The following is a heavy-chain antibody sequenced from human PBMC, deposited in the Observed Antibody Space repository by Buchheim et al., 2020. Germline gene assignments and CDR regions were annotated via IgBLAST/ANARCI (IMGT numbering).Heavy chain of an antibody. J-gene: IGHJ4*02. V-gene: IGHV4-31*03. D-gene: IGHD3-16*01. CDR2: IYYSGTT. CDR1: GGSTRSSGYY. Sequence: QVQLQESGPGLVKPSQTLSLTCTVTGGSTRSSGYYWSWIRQHPGKGLEWIGYIYYSGTTYYNPSLKSRVTISIDTSQNQFSLKVTSVTAADTAVYYCASSEDFGDYVFDYWGQGTL. CDR3: ASSEDFGDYVFDY.